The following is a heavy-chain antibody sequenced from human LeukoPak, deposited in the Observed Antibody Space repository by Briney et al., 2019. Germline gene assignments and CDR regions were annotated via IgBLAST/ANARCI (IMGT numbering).Heavy chain of an antibody. D-gene: IGHD3-22*01. V-gene: IGHV3-11*01. CDR2: ISSSGSTI. CDR3: AKTTYYYDSSGYYNDAFDI. J-gene: IGHJ3*02. CDR1: GFTFSDYY. Sequence: PGGSLRLSCAASGFTFSDYYMSWIRQAPGKGPEWVSYISSSGSTIYYADSVKGRFTISRDNAKNSLYLQMNSLRAEDTAVYYCAKTTYYYDSSGYYNDAFDIWGQGTMVTVSS.